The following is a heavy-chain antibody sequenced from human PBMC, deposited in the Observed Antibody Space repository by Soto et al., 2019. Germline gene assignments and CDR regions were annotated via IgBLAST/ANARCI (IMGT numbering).Heavy chain of an antibody. V-gene: IGHV1-69*13. CDR3: ARESEDPTSNFDY. CDR1: GGTFSSYA. CDR2: IIPIFGTA. J-gene: IGHJ4*02. Sequence: SVKVSCKASGGTFSSYAISWVRQAPGQGLEWMGGIIPIFGTANYAQKFQGRVTITADESTSTAYMELSSLRSEDTAVYYCARESEDPTSNFDYWGQGTLVTVSS.